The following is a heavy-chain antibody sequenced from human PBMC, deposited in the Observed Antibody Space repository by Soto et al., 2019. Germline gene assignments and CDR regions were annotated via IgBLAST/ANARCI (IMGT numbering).Heavy chain of an antibody. CDR3: AKVALRPYYFDY. Sequence: GGSLRLSWAASGFTFSNYAMNWVRQAPGKGLEWVSIISGSGDSTNYADSVRGRFTISRDNSKNTLYLQMNSLRAEDTAIYYCAKVALRPYYFDYRGQGSLVTVS. CDR1: GFTFSNYA. J-gene: IGHJ4*02. V-gene: IGHV3-23*01. CDR2: ISGSGDST. D-gene: IGHD4-17*01.